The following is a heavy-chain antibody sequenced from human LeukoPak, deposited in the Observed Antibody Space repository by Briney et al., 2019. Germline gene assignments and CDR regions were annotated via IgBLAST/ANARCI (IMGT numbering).Heavy chain of an antibody. D-gene: IGHD1-1*01. Sequence: GGSLRLSCSASGFTFTSHVMHWVRQAPGKGLQYVSGISMNVQTAYYAGSVKGRFTISRDSSKNTVCLQINSLTAEDTAVYYCVREGLERRTNFDYWGQGTLVSVSS. CDR2: ISMNVQTA. CDR1: GFTFTSHV. CDR3: VREGLERRTNFDY. J-gene: IGHJ4*02. V-gene: IGHV3-64D*06.